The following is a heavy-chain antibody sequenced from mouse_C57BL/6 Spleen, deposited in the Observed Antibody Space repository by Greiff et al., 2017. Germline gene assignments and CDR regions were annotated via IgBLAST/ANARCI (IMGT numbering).Heavy chain of an antibody. CDR3: CQYDYGSSYAMDY. D-gene: IGHD1-1*01. Sequence: QVQLQQSGAELVKPGASVKVSCKASGYTFTSYWMHWVKQRPGQGLEWIGRIHPSDSATNYNQKFKGKATLTVDKSSSTAYRQLSSLTSEDSAVYYCCQYDYGSSYAMDYWGQVASVTVAS. J-gene: IGHJ4*01. V-gene: IGHV1-74*01. CDR1: GYTFTSYW. CDR2: IHPSDSAT.